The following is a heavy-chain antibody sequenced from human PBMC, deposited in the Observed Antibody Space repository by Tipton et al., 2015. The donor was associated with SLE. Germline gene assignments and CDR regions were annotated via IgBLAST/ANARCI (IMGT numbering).Heavy chain of an antibody. J-gene: IGHJ4*02. V-gene: IGHV3-30*04. Sequence: SLRLSCVASGFTFSTYAIHWVRQAPGKGLEWVGVISNDGNKRYYADSVKGRFTISRDNSKNTLYLQMNSLRPEDTAVYYCAKARGYYDSSGPTGYFDYWGQGTTVTVSS. CDR1: GFTFSTYA. CDR3: AKARGYYDSSGPTGYFDY. D-gene: IGHD3-22*01. CDR2: ISNDGNKR.